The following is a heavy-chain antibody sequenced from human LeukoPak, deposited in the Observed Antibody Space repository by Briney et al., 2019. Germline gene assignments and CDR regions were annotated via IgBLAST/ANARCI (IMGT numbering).Heavy chain of an antibody. D-gene: IGHD3-10*01. Sequence: GGSLRLSCVASGFAFSQFPVHWVRQAPGKRLEWVAFVRYVGSNKYYADSVKGRFTISRDNSKNTLYLQMNSLRAEDTAVYYCAKDREPTSCYYGSGATMDVWGKGTTVTISS. V-gene: IGHV3-30*02. CDR3: AKDREPTSCYYGSGATMDV. J-gene: IGHJ6*04. CDR1: GFAFSQFP. CDR2: VRYVGSNK.